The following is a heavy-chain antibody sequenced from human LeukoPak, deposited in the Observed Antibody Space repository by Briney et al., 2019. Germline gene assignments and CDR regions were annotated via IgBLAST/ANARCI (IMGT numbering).Heavy chain of an antibody. CDR3: ASSQEVITFGGVIVTPFDY. CDR2: ISGSGGST. D-gene: IGHD3-16*02. J-gene: IGHJ4*02. CDR1: GFPFSGSA. V-gene: IGHV3-23*01. Sequence: QAGGSLRLSCAASGFPFSGSAMSWVRQAPGKGLEWVSAISGSGGSTYYADSVKGRFTISRDNSKNTLYLQMNSLRAEDTAVYYCASSQEVITFGGVIVTPFDYWGQGTLVTVSS.